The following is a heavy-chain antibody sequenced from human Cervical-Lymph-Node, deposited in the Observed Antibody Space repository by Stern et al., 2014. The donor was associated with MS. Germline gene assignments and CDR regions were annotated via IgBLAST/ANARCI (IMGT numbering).Heavy chain of an antibody. D-gene: IGHD2-2*01. CDR3: ARTYLGSCSSASCLNDAYDI. V-gene: IGHV5-51*01. Sequence: EVQLVESGAEVKKPGESLKISCKGSGYSFTTYWIAWVRQMPGKGLEWMGIIYPGDSDVRYRPSFQGQVTIAADKSADTAYLQWSSLKASDTATYFCARTYLGSCSSASCLNDAYDIWGQGTMVAVSS. CDR2: IYPGDSDV. CDR1: GYSFTTYW. J-gene: IGHJ3*02.